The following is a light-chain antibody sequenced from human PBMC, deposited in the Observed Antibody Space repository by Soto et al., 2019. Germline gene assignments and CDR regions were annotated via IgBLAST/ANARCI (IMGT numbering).Light chain of an antibody. CDR3: QQYDNWPLT. V-gene: IGKV3-15*01. CDR1: QSVSSN. CDR2: GAS. Sequence: ETVMTQSPATLPVSPGERATLSCRASQSVSSNLAWYQQKPGQAPRFLIYGASTRATGIPARFSGSGSGTEFTLTISSLQSEDFAVYYCQQYDNWPLTFGGGTKVDI. J-gene: IGKJ4*01.